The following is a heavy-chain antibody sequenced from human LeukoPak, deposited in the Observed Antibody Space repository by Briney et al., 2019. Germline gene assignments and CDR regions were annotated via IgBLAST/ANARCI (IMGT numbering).Heavy chain of an antibody. J-gene: IGHJ4*02. CDR1: GGSISSYY. V-gene: IGHV4-59*01. D-gene: IGHD5-18*01. CDR2: IYYSGST. Sequence: KPSETLSLTCTVAGGSISSYYWSWIRQPPGKGLEWIGTIYYSGSTENNPSLKSRVTISVDTSTNQFSLKLSSVTAADTAVYYCALEVAGIQLFDYSGQGTLVTVSS. CDR3: ALEVAGIQLFDY.